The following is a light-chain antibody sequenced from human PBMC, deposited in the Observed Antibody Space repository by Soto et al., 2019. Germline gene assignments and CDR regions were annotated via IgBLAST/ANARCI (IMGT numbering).Light chain of an antibody. CDR3: QQYNNWPPLT. CDR1: QSVSSN. Sequence: EIVMTQSPATLYVSPGERATLSCRASQSVSSNLAWYQQKLGQAPRLLIYGASTRANGIPARFSGSGSGREFTLTISSLQSEDFAVYYCQQYNNWPPLTFGQGTKVDIK. J-gene: IGKJ4*01. CDR2: GAS. V-gene: IGKV3-15*01.